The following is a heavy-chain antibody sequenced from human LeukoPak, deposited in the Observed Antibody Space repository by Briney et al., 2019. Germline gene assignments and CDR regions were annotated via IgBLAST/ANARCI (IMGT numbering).Heavy chain of an antibody. D-gene: IGHD3-10*01. Sequence: SETLSLTCTVSGGSISSYYWSWIRQPPGKGLEWIGYIYYSGSTNYNPSLKSRVTVSVDTSNNQFSLKLSSVTAADTAVYYCARGRLGGSGSYYNVLDYWGQGTLVTVSS. CDR2: IYYSGST. CDR3: ARGRLGGSGSYYNVLDY. V-gene: IGHV4-59*01. CDR1: GGSISSYY. J-gene: IGHJ4*02.